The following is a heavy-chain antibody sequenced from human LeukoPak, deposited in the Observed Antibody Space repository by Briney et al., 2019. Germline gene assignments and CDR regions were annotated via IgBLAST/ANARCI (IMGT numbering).Heavy chain of an antibody. Sequence: SQTLSLTCALSGDSVSSNSAAWNWIRQSPSRGLEWLGRTYYRSKWYNDYAVSVKSRITINPDTSKNQFSLQLNSVTPEDTAVYYCARVQRIRVEAGTLYYYYYGMDVWGQGTTVTVSS. CDR1: GDSVSSNSAA. J-gene: IGHJ6*02. V-gene: IGHV6-1*01. CDR3: ARVQRIRVEAGTLYYYYYGMDV. CDR2: TYYRSKWYN. D-gene: IGHD2-15*01.